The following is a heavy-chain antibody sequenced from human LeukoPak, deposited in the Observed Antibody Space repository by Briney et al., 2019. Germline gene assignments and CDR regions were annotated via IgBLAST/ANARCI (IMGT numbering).Heavy chain of an antibody. V-gene: IGHV4-38-2*02. CDR1: GYSISSNYY. Sequence: SETLSLTCTVSGYSISSNYYWAWIRQPPGKGLEWIGNMFHSGTTAYNPSLKSCVTISKDTSKNQFSLNLRFVTAADTAVYYCARVVGATQLDYWGQGILVTVSS. J-gene: IGHJ4*02. CDR2: MFHSGTT. D-gene: IGHD1-26*01. CDR3: ARVVGATQLDY.